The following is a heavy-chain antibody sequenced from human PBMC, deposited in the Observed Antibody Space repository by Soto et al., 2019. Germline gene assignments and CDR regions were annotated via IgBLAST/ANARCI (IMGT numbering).Heavy chain of an antibody. J-gene: IGHJ6*02. Sequence: QVQLVQSGAEVKKPGASVKVSCKASGYTFTSYGISWVRQAPGQGLEWMGWISAYNGNTNYAQKLQGRVTMTTDTSTSTAYMELRSLRSDDTAVYYCARDQWVRRGLPPFPYYYYGMDVWGQGTTVTVSS. V-gene: IGHV1-18*01. D-gene: IGHD5-12*01. CDR2: ISAYNGNT. CDR3: ARDQWVRRGLPPFPYYYYGMDV. CDR1: GYTFTSYG.